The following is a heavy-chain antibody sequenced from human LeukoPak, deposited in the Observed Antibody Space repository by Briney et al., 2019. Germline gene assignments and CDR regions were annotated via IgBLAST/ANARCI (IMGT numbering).Heavy chain of an antibody. D-gene: IGHD3-16*01. CDR2: IYTSGST. CDR1: GGSISSGSYY. Sequence: SQTLSLTCTVSGGSISSGSYYWSWIRQPAGKGLEWIGRIYTSGSTNYNPSLKSRVTISVDTSKNQFSLKLSSVTAADTAVYYCARGDYDYVWGSVLSLDVWGQGTTVTVSS. V-gene: IGHV4-61*02. CDR3: ARGDYDYVWGSVLSLDV. J-gene: IGHJ6*02.